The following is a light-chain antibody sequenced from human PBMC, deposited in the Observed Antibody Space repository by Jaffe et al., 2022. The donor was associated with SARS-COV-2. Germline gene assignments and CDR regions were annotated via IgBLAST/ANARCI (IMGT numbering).Light chain of an antibody. CDR3: NSRDSSANHAVV. CDR2: GKN. J-gene: IGLJ2*01. Sequence: SSELTQDPAVSVALGQTVRITCQGDSLRSNYASWYRQKPGQAPVLVFYGKNNRPSGIPDRFSGSTSGNTASLTITGAQAEDEADYYCNSRDSSANHAVVFGGGTKLTVL. CDR1: SLRSNY. V-gene: IGLV3-19*01.